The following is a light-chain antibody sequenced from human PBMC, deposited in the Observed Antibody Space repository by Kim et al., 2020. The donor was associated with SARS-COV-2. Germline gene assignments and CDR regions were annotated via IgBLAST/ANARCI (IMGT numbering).Light chain of an antibody. J-gene: IGLJ2*01. Sequence: GQSTTISCTGTHTDIGAYNYVSWYQQHPGQAPRLLIYDVSNRPSGVSNRFSGSKSGNTASLAISGLQTEDEAHYYCSSYTSGSTLFGGGTKVTVL. CDR1: HTDIGAYNY. CDR2: DVS. V-gene: IGLV2-14*03. CDR3: SSYTSGSTL.